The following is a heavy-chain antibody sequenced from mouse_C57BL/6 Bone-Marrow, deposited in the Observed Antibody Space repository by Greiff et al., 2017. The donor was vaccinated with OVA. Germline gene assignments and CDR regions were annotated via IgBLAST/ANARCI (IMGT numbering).Heavy chain of an antibody. V-gene: IGHV1-63*01. CDR2: IYPGGGYT. CDR1: GYTFTNYW. D-gene: IGHD1-1*01. J-gene: IGHJ3*01. CDR3: ARSSLGSSSFAY. Sequence: QVQLQQSGAELVRPGTSVKMSCKASGYTFTNYWIGWAKQRPGHGLEWIGDIYPGGGYTNYNEKFKGKATLTADKSSSTAYLQFSSLTSEDSAIYYCARSSLGSSSFAYWGQGTLVTVSA.